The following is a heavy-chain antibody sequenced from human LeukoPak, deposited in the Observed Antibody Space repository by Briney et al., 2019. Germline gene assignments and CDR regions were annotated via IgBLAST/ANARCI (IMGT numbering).Heavy chain of an antibody. Sequence: SETLSLTCTVSGGSVSSYYWSWIRQPAGKGLEWIGRIYTSGSTNYNPSLKSRVTMSVDTSKKQFSLKLSSVTAADTAVYCCARDSEGFWSGSGAFDIWGQGTMVTVSS. CDR1: GGSVSSYY. J-gene: IGHJ3*02. CDR3: ARDSEGFWSGSGAFDI. V-gene: IGHV4-4*07. D-gene: IGHD3-3*01. CDR2: IYTSGST.